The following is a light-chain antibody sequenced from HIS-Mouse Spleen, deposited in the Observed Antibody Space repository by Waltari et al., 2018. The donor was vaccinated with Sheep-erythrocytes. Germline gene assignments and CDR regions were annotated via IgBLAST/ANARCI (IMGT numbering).Light chain of an antibody. V-gene: IGLV2-23*01. J-gene: IGLJ3*02. CDR1: SRDVGSYNL. Sequence: SALTQPASVSGYPGQSITISCTGTSRDVGSYNLVSWYQQHPGKAPKLMIYEGSKRPSGVSNRFSGSKSGNTASLTISGLQAEDEADYYCCSYAGSSTPWVFGGGTKLTVL. CDR2: EGS. CDR3: CSYAGSSTPWV.